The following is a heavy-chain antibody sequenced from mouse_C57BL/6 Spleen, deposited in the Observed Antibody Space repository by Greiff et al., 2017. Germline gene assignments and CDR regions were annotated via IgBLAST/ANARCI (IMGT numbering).Heavy chain of an antibody. D-gene: IGHD1-1*01. CDR1: GFTFSSYA. J-gene: IGHJ3*01. CDR3: TREEDYYGSSRFAY. CDR2: ISSGGDYI. V-gene: IGHV5-9-1*02. Sequence: EVMLVESGEGLVKPGGSLKLSCAASGFTFSSYAMSRVRQTPEKRLEWVAYISSGGDYIYYADTVKGRFTISRDNAWNTLYLQMSSLKSEDTAMYYCTREEDYYGSSRFAYWGQGTLVTVSA.